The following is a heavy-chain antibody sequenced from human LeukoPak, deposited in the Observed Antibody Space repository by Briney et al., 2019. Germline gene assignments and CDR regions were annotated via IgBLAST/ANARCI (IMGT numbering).Heavy chain of an antibody. CDR1: AFTFSSYS. CDR3: AKGAYYYDSSGPDY. D-gene: IGHD3-22*01. CDR2: ISSGSSYI. V-gene: IGHV3-21*01. J-gene: IGHJ4*02. Sequence: GGSLRLSCAASAFTFSSYSMNWVRQAPGKGLEWVSSISSGSSYIYYADSVKGRFTISRDNSKNTLYLQMNSLRAEDTAVYYCAKGAYYYDSSGPDYWGQGTLVTVSS.